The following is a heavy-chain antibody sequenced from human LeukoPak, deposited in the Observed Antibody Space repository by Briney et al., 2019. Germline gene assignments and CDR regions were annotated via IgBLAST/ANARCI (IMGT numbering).Heavy chain of an antibody. CDR2: IKFKTDGGTT. D-gene: IGHD3-10*01. CDR3: TTDSPMVRGVIMP. V-gene: IGHV3-15*01. CDR1: GFTFSNAW. J-gene: IGHJ5*02. Sequence: GGSLRLSCAASGFTFSNAWMTWVRQAPGKGLEWVGRIKFKTDGGTTDYAAPVKGRFTISRDDSKNTLYLQMNSLKIEDTAVYYCTTDSPMVRGVIMPWGQGTLVTVSS.